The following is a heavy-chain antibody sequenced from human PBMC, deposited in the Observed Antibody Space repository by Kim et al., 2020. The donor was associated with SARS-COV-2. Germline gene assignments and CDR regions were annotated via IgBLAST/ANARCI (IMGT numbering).Heavy chain of an antibody. Sequence: SETLSLTCTVSGGSISSGGYYWSWIRQHPGKGLEWIGYIYYSGSTYYNASLKSRVTISVDTSKNQFSLKLSSVTAADTAVYYCARNIGITMIVVVTGWFDRWGQRTLVNVSS. CDR1: GGSISSGGYY. CDR2: IYYSGST. CDR3: ARNIGITMIVVVTGWFDR. V-gene: IGHV4-31*03. D-gene: IGHD3-22*01. J-gene: IGHJ5*02.